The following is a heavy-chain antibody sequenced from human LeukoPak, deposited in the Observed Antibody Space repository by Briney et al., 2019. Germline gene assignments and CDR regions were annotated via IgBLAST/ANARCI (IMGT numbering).Heavy chain of an antibody. CDR1: GDSVSSNSAA. CDR2: TYYRSKWYN. V-gene: IGHV6-1*01. D-gene: IGHD2-2*01. Sequence: SQTLSLTCAISGDSVSSNSAAWNWIRQSPSRGLEWLGRTYYRSKWYNDYAVSVKSRITINPDTSKNPFSLQLNSVTPEDTAVYYCASTVVVPAASNDAFDIWGQGTMVTVSS. CDR3: ASTVVVPAASNDAFDI. J-gene: IGHJ3*02.